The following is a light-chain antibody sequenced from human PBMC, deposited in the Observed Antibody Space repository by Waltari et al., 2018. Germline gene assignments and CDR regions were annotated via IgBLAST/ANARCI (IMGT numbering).Light chain of an antibody. CDR1: STNIGRNS. J-gene: IGLJ2*01. V-gene: IGLV1-44*01. CDR3: ATWDDSLNGV. CDR2: RTK. Sequence: QSVLTQPPSASGTPGQRVSISCSGSSTNIGRNSVNWYQQCPGTSPKLLIYRTKQGPAAVPVRYTASNSGTSAPLAISGLESENESNLYCATWDDSLNGVFGGGTKMTVL.